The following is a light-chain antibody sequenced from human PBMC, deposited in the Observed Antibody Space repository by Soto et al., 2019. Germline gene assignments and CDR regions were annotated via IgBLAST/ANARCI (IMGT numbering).Light chain of an antibody. CDR2: DAS. Sequence: ETMMTQSPATLSASPGERVTLSCRATQSVTYNLAWYQQKPGQAPRLLISDASNRATGIPARFSGSGSGTVFTLTINILEPDDFAVYYCHQYGNSPQTFGQGTKVDI. J-gene: IGKJ1*01. CDR3: HQYGNSPQT. CDR1: QSVTYN. V-gene: IGKV3D-15*03.